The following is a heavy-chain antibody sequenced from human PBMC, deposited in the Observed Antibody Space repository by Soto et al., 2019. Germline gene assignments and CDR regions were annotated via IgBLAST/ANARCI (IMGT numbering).Heavy chain of an antibody. CDR3: APLSVSLSGPYGIHV. CDR1: GYSVSSSDYY. V-gene: IGHV4-39*01. CDR2: MFYSGLT. D-gene: IGHD2-15*01. J-gene: IGHJ6*02. Sequence: LSLTCSISGYSVSSSDYYWAWIRQPPGKGLEWIGSMFYSGLTYYNPSLKSRVTLSVDTSKNQFSVRLNSVTAADTAVYYCAPLSVSLSGPYGIHVWGQGTTVPVSS.